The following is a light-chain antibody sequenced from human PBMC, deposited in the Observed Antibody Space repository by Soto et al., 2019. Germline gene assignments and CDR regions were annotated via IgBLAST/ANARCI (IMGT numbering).Light chain of an antibody. CDR2: GAS. CDR1: ESISRDY. J-gene: IGKJ4*01. Sequence: EIVLTQSPGTLSLSPGQRVTLSCRASESISRDYLAWYQQRLGQAPRLLIYGASSGATGIPARFSGSGSGTDFTLTISSLEPEDFGVYYCQQRSKWVTFGRGTKVDIK. CDR3: QQRSKWVT. V-gene: IGKV3D-20*02.